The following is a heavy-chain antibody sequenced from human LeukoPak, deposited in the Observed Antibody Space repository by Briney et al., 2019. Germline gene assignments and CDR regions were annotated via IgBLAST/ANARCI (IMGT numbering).Heavy chain of an antibody. CDR2: IYPGDFDT. J-gene: IGHJ4*02. V-gene: IGHV5-51*01. CDR3: AVPMVRGVYGKSYFDY. CDR1: GYSFNSYW. D-gene: IGHD3-10*01. Sequence: GESLRISCKVSGYSFNSYWIAWVRQMPGKGLEWMGIIYPGDFDTRSSPSFQGHVTISVAKSISTAYLQWSSLKASDPAMYFCAVPMVRGVYGKSYFDYWGQGTLVTVSS.